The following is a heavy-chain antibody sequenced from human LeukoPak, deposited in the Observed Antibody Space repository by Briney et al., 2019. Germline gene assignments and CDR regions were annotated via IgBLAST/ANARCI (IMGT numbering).Heavy chain of an antibody. V-gene: IGHV1-2*02. Sequence: ASVKVSCKASGYTFTGYYMHWVRQAPGQGLEWMGWINPNSGGTNYGRVTMTRDTSISTAYMELSRLRSDDTAVYYCAREPYLVRYCSGGSCYWSYWGQGTLVTVSS. D-gene: IGHD2-15*01. CDR3: AREPYLVRYCSGGSCYWSY. J-gene: IGHJ4*02. CDR2: INPNSGGT. CDR1: GYTFTGYY.